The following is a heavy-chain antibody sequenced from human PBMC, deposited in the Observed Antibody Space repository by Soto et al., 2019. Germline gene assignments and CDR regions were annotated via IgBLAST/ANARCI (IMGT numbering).Heavy chain of an antibody. CDR3: AKDPRYCSGGSCFMGGWAFYYYYMDV. Sequence: EVQLLESGGGLVQPGGSLRLSCAASGFTFSSYAINWVRQAPGKGLEWVSVISGSGDNTYYADSVKGRFTISRDNSKNTLYLQMNSLRAEDTAVYYCAKDPRYCSGGSCFMGGWAFYYYYMDVWGKGTTVTVSS. CDR1: GFTFSSYA. CDR2: ISGSGDNT. D-gene: IGHD2-15*01. V-gene: IGHV3-23*01. J-gene: IGHJ6*03.